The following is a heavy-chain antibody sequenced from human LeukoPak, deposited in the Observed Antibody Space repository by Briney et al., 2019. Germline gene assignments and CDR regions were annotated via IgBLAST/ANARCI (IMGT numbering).Heavy chain of an antibody. CDR3: ARVRGAGGDYFFDY. V-gene: IGHV4-59*01. D-gene: IGHD4-17*01. CDR2: IYYSGST. Sequence: PETLSLTCTDPGGSISSYYRSWVRQPPGKGLEWVGHIYYSGSTNYNPSLKSRVTISVDTSKNQFSLKRSSVTAADTAVYYCARVRGAGGDYFFDYWGQGTLVTV. CDR1: GGSISSYY. J-gene: IGHJ4*02.